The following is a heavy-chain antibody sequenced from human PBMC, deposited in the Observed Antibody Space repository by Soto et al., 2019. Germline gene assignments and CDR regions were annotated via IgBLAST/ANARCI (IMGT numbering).Heavy chain of an antibody. J-gene: IGHJ4*02. CDR3: ARGKGQLTVFDY. Sequence: SETLSLTCAVSGGSINNNNWWSWVRQPPGKGLEWIGEIFQSGSTNYNPSLKSRVTISLDISKNQLSLKLTSVTAADTAVYHCARGKGQLTVFDYWGQGTLVTVSS. D-gene: IGHD6-6*01. CDR1: GGSINNNNW. V-gene: IGHV4-4*02. CDR2: IFQSGST.